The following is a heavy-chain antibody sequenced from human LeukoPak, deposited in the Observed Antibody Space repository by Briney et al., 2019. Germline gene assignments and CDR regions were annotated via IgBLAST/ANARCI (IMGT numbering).Heavy chain of an antibody. Sequence: ASVKVSCKASGGTFSSYAISWVRQAPGQGLEWMGRIIPILGIANYAQKFQGRVTITADKSTSTAYMELSSLRSEDTAVYYCARGGNSSGWYGFDYWGQGTLVTVSS. CDR2: IIPILGIA. D-gene: IGHD6-19*01. CDR3: ARGGNSSGWYGFDY. CDR1: GGTFSSYA. J-gene: IGHJ4*02. V-gene: IGHV1-69*04.